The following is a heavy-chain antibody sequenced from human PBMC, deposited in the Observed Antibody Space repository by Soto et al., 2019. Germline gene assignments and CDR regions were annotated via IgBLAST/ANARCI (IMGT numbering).Heavy chain of an antibody. V-gene: IGHV4-31*03. D-gene: IGHD3-10*01. J-gene: IGHJ4*02. Sequence: QVQLQESGPGLVKPSQTLSLTCTVSGDSISSGINYWSWIRQHPGKVLECMASIFYSGGTYYNPSFKSRVTISVDTSKNQFSLNLSSVTAADTAVYCCARAPWSFYYSDYWGQRTLVTVSS. CDR2: IFYSGGT. CDR1: GDSISSGINY. CDR3: ARAPWSFYYSDY.